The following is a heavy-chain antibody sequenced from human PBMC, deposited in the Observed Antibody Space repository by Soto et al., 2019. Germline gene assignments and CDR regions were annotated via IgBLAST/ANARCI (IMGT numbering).Heavy chain of an antibody. CDR2: IYYSGST. CDR1: GGSISSGGYY. J-gene: IGHJ5*02. Sequence: QVQLQESGPGLVKPSQTLSLTCTVSGGSISSGGYYWSWIRQHPGKGREWIGYIYYSGSTYYTPSLKSGVNITVDTSKNQFSLKLSSVTAADTAVYYCARKVGSGWYENWFDPWGQGTLVTVSS. D-gene: IGHD6-19*01. V-gene: IGHV4-31*03. CDR3: ARKVGSGWYENWFDP.